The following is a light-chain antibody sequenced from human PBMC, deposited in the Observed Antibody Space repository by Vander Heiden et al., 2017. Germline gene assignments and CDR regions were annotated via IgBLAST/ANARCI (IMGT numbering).Light chain of an antibody. J-gene: IGLJ1*01. CDR3: AAWDDSLSGLYV. Sequence: QSVLTQPPSASGTPGQRVTISCSGSRSNIGRNYVYWYQQLPGTSPKRLIYRNNQRPSGVPDRFSGSKSGTSASLAISGLRSEDEADYYCAAWDDSLSGLYVFGTGTKVTVL. V-gene: IGLV1-47*01. CDR2: RNN. CDR1: RSNIGRNY.